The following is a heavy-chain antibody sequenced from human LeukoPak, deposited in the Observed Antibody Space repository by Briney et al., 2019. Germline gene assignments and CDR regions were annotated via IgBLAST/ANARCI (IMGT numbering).Heavy chain of an antibody. CDR3: AIGGSSWYGYYYGMDV. CDR1: GFTFDDYA. CDR2: ISWNSGSM. J-gene: IGHJ6*02. Sequence: PGRSLRLSCAASGFTFDDYAMHWVRQAPGKGLEWVSGISWNSGSMDYADSVKGRFTISRDNAKNSLYLQMNSLRDEDTGVYYCAIGGSSWYGYYYGMDVWGQGTTVTVSS. V-gene: IGHV3-9*01. D-gene: IGHD6-13*01.